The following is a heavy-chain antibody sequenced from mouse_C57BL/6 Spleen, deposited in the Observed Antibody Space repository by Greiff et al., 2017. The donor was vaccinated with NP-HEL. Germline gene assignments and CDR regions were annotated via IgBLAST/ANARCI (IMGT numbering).Heavy chain of an antibody. V-gene: IGHV1-53*01. CDR3: ATLQLTGPYYFDY. CDR2: INPSNGGT. Sequence: QVQLKQPGTELVKPGASVKLSCKASGYTFTSYWMHWVKQRPGQGLEWIGNINPSNGGTNYNEKFKSKATLTVDKSSSTAYMQLSSLTSGDSAVYDCATLQLTGPYYFDYWGQGTTLTVSS. CDR1: GYTFTSYW. J-gene: IGHJ2*01. D-gene: IGHD4-1*01.